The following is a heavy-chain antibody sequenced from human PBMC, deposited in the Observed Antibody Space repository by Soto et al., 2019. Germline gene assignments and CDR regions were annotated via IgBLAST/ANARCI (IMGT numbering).Heavy chain of an antibody. CDR2: ISAYNGNT. J-gene: IGHJ4*02. Sequence: QVQLVQSEAEVKKPGASVKVSCRASGYIFVNYGISWVRQDPGQGLEWMGWISAYNGNTKYAQEFQGRVTMTRDTSTSTAYMELGSLRSDDTAVYYCARDNDVFTGSYLDYWGQGTLVTVSS. CDR1: GYIFVNYG. CDR3: ARDNDVFTGSYLDY. D-gene: IGHD3-9*01. V-gene: IGHV1-18*01.